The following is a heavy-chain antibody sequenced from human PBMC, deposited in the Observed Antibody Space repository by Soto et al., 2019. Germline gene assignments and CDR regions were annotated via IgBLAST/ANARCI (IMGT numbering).Heavy chain of an antibody. CDR2: ISAYNGNT. D-gene: IGHD3-10*01. J-gene: IGHJ5*02. V-gene: IGHV1-18*01. CDR1: GYTFTSYG. CDR3: ARGSLVWFGELLYGHWFDP. Sequence: GASVKVSCKASGYTFTSYGISWVRQAPGQGLEWMGWISAYNGNTNYAQKLQGRVTMTTDTSTSTAYMELRSLRSDDTAVYYCARGSLVWFGELLYGHWFDPWGQGTLVTVSS.